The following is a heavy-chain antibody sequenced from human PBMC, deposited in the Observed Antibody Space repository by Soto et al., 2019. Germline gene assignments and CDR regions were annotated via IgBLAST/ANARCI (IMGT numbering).Heavy chain of an antibody. CDR3: ARDGCTSATCDVYGMDV. V-gene: IGHV3-7*03. D-gene: IGHD2-2*01. J-gene: IGHJ6*02. CDR1: GFTFSSYW. Sequence: GGSLRLSCAASGFTFSSYWMCWVRQAPGKGLVWVANIKGDGSERHYVDSVKGRFVISRDNAKNSLFLQMNSLRVEDTAVYYCARDGCTSATCDVYGMDVWGQGTTVTVSS. CDR2: IKGDGSER.